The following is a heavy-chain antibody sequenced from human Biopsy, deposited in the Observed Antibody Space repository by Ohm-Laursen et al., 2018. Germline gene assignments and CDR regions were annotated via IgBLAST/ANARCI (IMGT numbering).Heavy chain of an antibody. J-gene: IGHJ6*02. Sequence: SLRLSCAVSGFSVSSYDMNWVRQAPGKGLEWISYISETSSHIYDADSVKGRFTISRDNAKSSLFLQMNSLRAEDTAVYYCARDVEGFYSYAMDVWGQGTTVTVSS. CDR2: ISETSSHI. D-gene: IGHD5-24*01. CDR1: GFSVSSYD. V-gene: IGHV3-21*04. CDR3: ARDVEGFYSYAMDV.